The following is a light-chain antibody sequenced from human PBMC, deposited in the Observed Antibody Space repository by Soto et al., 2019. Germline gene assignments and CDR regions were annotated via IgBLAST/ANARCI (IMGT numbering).Light chain of an antibody. J-gene: IGKJ3*01. CDR2: GAS. V-gene: IGKV3-15*01. Sequence: ETVMTQSPATLSVSPGERATLSCSASLSVGSNLAWYQQRPGQAPRLLIYGASTRATGIPVRFSGSGSGTGFTLTISSLQSEDFGFYYCQQYTKWPLFTFGPGTRVDMK. CDR3: QQYTKWPLFT. CDR1: LSVGSN.